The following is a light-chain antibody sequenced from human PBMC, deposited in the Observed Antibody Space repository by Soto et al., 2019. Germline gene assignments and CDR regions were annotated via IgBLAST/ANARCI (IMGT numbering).Light chain of an antibody. CDR1: SSDVGGYKY. J-gene: IGLJ1*01. CDR2: DVS. CDR3: CSYAGSYSYV. V-gene: IGLV2-11*01. Sequence: QSVLTQPRSVSGSPGQSVTISCTGTSSDVGGYKYVSWYQQHPGKVPKLIIYDVSQRPSGVPDRFSGSKSGNTASLTISGLQAEDEADYYCCSYAGSYSYVFGTGTKLTVL.